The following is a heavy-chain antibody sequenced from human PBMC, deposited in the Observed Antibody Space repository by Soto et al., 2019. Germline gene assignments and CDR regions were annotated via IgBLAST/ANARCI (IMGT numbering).Heavy chain of an antibody. J-gene: IGHJ5*02. CDR1: GYTFTSYG. Sequence: QVQLVQSGAEVKKPGASVKVSCKASGYTFTSYGISWVRQAPGQGLEWMGWISAYNGNTNYAQKLQGRVTMTTDTSTSTAYMELRSLRSDDTAVYYCARDLAKQQYARFGELSINWFDPWGQGTLVTVSS. CDR2: ISAYNGNT. CDR3: ARDLAKQQYARFGELSINWFDP. D-gene: IGHD3-10*01. V-gene: IGHV1-18*01.